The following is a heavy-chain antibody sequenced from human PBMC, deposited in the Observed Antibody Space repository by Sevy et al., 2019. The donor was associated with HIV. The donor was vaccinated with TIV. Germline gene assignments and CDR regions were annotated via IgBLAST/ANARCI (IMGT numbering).Heavy chain of an antibody. V-gene: IGHV1-3*01. Sequence: ASVKVSCKASGYTFTSYAMHWVRQAPGQRLEWMGWINAGNGNTKYSQKFQGRVTITRDTSVSTAYMELSSLRSEYTAVYYCARLLKTYYYGSGSYSPNYYYYDGMDVWGQGTTVTVSS. CDR3: ARLLKTYYYGSGSYSPNYYYYDGMDV. CDR2: INAGNGNT. D-gene: IGHD3-10*01. CDR1: GYTFTSYA. J-gene: IGHJ6*02.